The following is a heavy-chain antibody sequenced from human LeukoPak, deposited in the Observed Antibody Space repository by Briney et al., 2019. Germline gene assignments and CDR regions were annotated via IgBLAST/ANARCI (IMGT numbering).Heavy chain of an antibody. Sequence: GGSLRLSCAASGFTFSTYWMHWVRQAPGKGLVWVSFINIDGSITSYADSVKGRFTISRDNAKDTLYLQMNSLRAEDTAVYYCARVGSIAAAGTPDYWGQGTLVTVSS. J-gene: IGHJ4*02. CDR2: INIDGSIT. CDR3: ARVGSIAAAGTPDY. CDR1: GFTFSTYW. D-gene: IGHD6-13*01. V-gene: IGHV3-74*01.